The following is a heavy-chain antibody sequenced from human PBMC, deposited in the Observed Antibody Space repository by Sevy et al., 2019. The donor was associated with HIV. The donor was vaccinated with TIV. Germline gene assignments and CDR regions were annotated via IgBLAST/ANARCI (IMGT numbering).Heavy chain of an antibody. CDR2: IYSGGST. D-gene: IGHD3-10*01. CDR3: GRVSAGYGSGLNYYYGMDV. V-gene: IGHV3-53*01. CDR1: GFTVSSNY. J-gene: IGHJ6*02. Sequence: GGSLRLSCAASGFTVSSNYMSWVRQAPGKGLEWVSVIYSGGSTYYADSVKGRFTISRDNSKNTLYLQMNSLGAEDTAVYYGGRVSAGYGSGLNYYYGMDVWGQGTTVTVSS.